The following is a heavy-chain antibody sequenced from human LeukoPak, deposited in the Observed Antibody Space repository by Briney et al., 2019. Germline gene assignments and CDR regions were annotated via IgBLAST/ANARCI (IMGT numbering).Heavy chain of an antibody. D-gene: IGHD2-2*01. Sequence: GGSLRLSCAASGFTFSSYAMHWVRQAPGKGLEWVAVISYDGSNKYYADSVKGRFTISRDNSKNTLYLQMNSLRAEDTALYYCAKGYCSSTSCYVGPWGQGTLVTVSS. J-gene: IGHJ5*02. CDR2: ISYDGSNK. V-gene: IGHV3-30-3*01. CDR1: GFTFSSYA. CDR3: AKGYCSSTSCYVGP.